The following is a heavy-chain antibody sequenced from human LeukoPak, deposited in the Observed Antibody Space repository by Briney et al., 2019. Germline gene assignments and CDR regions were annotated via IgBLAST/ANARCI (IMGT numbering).Heavy chain of an antibody. CDR2: ISGSGGST. J-gene: IGHJ4*02. Sequence: GRSLRLSCAASGFPFSSYAMSWVRQAPGKGLEWVSAISGSGGSTYYADSVKGRFTISRDNSKNTLYLQMNSLRAEDTAVYYCAKDPRGSSWYDYWGQGTLVTVSS. CDR3: AKDPRGSSWYDY. D-gene: IGHD6-13*01. V-gene: IGHV3-23*01. CDR1: GFPFSSYA.